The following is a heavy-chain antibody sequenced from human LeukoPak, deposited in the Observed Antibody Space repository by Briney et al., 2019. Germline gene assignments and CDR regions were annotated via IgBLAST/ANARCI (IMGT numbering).Heavy chain of an antibody. CDR3: ARDSGPGNNWFDP. CDR1: GGSISSSSYY. V-gene: IGHV4-39*07. Sequence: PSETLFLTCTVSGGSISSSSYYWGWIRQPPGKGLEWIGSIYYSGSTYYNPSLKSRVTISVDTSKNQFSLKLSSVTAADTAVYYCARDSGPGNNWFDPWGQGTLVTVSS. J-gene: IGHJ5*02. D-gene: IGHD3-10*01. CDR2: IYYSGST.